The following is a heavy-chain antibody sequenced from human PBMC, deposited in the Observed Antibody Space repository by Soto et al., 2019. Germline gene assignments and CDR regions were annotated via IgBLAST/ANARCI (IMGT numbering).Heavy chain of an antibody. J-gene: IGHJ4*02. D-gene: IGHD3-3*01. CDR1: GYTFTSYD. Sequence: QVQLVQSGAEVKKPGASVKVSCKASGYTFTSYDINWVRQATGQGLEWMGWMNPNSCNTGYAQKFQGRVTMTRNTSISTAYMELSSLRSDDTAVYYCARGLSYDFWSGYLVAYWGQGTLVTVSS. V-gene: IGHV1-8*01. CDR3: ARGLSYDFWSGYLVAY. CDR2: MNPNSCNT.